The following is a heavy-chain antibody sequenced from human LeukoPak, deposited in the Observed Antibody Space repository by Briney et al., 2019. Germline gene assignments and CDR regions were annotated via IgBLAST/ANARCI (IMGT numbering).Heavy chain of an antibody. CDR3: ARDSGSYRGWFDP. J-gene: IGHJ5*02. CDR2: INPNSGGT. D-gene: IGHD1-26*01. CDR1: GYTFTGYY. V-gene: IGHV1-2*02. Sequence: GASVKVSCKASGYTFTGYYMHWVRQAPGQGLEWMGWINPNSGGTNYAQKFQGRVTMTRDTSISTAYMELSRLRSDDTAVYYCARDSGSYRGWFDPWGQGTLVTVSS.